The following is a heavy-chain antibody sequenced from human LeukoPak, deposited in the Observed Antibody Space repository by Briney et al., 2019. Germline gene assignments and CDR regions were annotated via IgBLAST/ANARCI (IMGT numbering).Heavy chain of an antibody. D-gene: IGHD3-22*01. V-gene: IGHV1-46*01. CDR2: INPSGGST. CDR1: GYTFTSYY. Sequence: GASVKVSCKAYGYTFTSYYMHWVRQAPGQGLEWMGIINPSGGSTSYAQKFQGRVTMTRDTSTSTVYMELSSLRSEDTAVYYCARESSDYPWGYYYYYGMDVWGQGTTVTVSS. J-gene: IGHJ6*02. CDR3: ARESSDYPWGYYYYYGMDV.